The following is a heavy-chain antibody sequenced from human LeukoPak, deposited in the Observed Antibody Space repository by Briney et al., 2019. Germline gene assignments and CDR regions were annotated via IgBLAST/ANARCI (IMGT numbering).Heavy chain of an antibody. V-gene: IGHV3-15*07. CDR3: TTSGWNDVYYYYYGMDV. CDR1: GFTFSNAW. CDR2: IKSKTDGGTT. Sequence: PGGSLRLSCAASGFTFSNAWMNWVRQAPGKGLEWVGRIKSKTDGGTTDYAAPVKGRFTISRDDSKNTLYLQMNSLKTEDTAVYYCTTSGWNDVYYYYYGMDVWGQGTTVTVSS. D-gene: IGHD1-1*01. J-gene: IGHJ6*02.